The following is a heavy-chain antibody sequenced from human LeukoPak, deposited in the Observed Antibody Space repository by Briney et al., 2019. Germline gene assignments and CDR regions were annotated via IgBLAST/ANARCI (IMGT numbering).Heavy chain of an antibody. CDR3: AKNWEPYSSGWHYYFDY. CDR1: GFTFSSYS. J-gene: IGHJ4*02. V-gene: IGHV3-21*04. D-gene: IGHD6-19*01. Sequence: GSLRLSCAASGFTFSSYSMNWVRQAPGKGLEWVSFISSSSSYIYYADSMKGRFTISRDNAKNSLYLQMNSLRAEDMALYYCAKNWEPYSSGWHYYFDYWGQGALVTVSS. CDR2: ISSSSSYI.